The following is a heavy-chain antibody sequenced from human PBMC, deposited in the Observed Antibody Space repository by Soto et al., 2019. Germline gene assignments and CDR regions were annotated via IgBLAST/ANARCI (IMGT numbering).Heavy chain of an antibody. J-gene: IGHJ4*02. V-gene: IGHV3-11*01. CDR2: ISSSGTTI. CDR3: ARDPRRAEPNY. CDR1: GFTFRDYY. Sequence: PGGSLRLSCAASGFTFRDYYMSWIRQAPGKGLEWISYISSSGTTIYYADSVKGRFTISRDNAKNSLYLQMNSLRAEDTAVYYCARDPRRAEPNYWGQGALVTVSS. D-gene: IGHD1-26*01.